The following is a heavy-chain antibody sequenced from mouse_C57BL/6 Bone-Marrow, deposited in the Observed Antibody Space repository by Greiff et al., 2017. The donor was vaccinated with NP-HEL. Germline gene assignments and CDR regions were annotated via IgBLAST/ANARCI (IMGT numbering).Heavy chain of an antibody. D-gene: IGHD1-1*01. CDR2: ISNLAYSI. CDR3: ARQAYYYGSSSPYAMDY. V-gene: IGHV5-15*01. CDR1: GFTFSDYG. Sequence: EVQGVESGGGLVQPGGSLKLSCAASGFTFSDYGMAWVRQAPRKGPEWVAFISNLAYSIYYADTVTGRFTISRENAKNTLYLEMSSLRSEDTAMYYCARQAYYYGSSSPYAMDYWGQGTSVTVSS. J-gene: IGHJ4*01.